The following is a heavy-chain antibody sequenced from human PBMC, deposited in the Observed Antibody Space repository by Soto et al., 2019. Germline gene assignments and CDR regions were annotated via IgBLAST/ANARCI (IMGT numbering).Heavy chain of an antibody. J-gene: IGHJ5*02. D-gene: IGHD5-12*01. CDR2: TNPNSGGT. CDR3: ARGGLGGYEGPVGWFDP. CDR1: GYTFTGYY. Sequence: ASVKVSCKASGYTFTGYYMHWVRQAPGQGLEWMGWTNPNSGGTNYAQKFQGRVTMTRDTSISTAYMELSRLRSDDTAVYYCARGGLGGYEGPVGWFDPWGQGTLVTVSS. V-gene: IGHV1-2*02.